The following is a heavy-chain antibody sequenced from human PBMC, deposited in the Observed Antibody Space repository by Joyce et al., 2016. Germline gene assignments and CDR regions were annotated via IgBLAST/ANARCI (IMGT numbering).Heavy chain of an antibody. Sequence: DVQLVQSGAEVKKPGESLRISCKGSGYSFTSDWISWVGQMPGKGLGWRGGSDPGDAYTNDSPSFQGHVTISADKSISTAYLQWSSLKASDTAMDYCARQSRQLRSFDYWGQGTLVTVSS. J-gene: IGHJ4*02. CDR2: SDPGDAYT. V-gene: IGHV5-10-1*03. CDR3: ARQSRQLRSFDY. D-gene: IGHD2-2*01. CDR1: GYSFTSDW.